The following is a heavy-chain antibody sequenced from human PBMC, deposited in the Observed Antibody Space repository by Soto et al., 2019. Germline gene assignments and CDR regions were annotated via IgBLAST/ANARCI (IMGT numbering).Heavy chain of an antibody. Sequence: GGSLRLSCAASGFIFSRHWMTWVRQAPGKGLEWVVNIKQDGSERYFVDSVKGRFTISRDNAKNSMYLQMNSLRSEDTAVYYSVRIEGIWYFDLGGRGTLVT. J-gene: IGHJ2*01. CDR2: IKQDGSER. V-gene: IGHV3-7*01. CDR3: VRIEGIWYFDL. CDR1: GFIFSRHW. D-gene: IGHD3-10*01.